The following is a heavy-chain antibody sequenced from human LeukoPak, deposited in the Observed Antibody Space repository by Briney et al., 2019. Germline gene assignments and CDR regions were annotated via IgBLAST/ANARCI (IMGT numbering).Heavy chain of an antibody. CDR3: TRDNDNRAYDY. Sequence: GGSLRLSCAASGFTFSRYAMNWVRQAPGKGLEWVSAISTSGTRKYYADSVKGRFTISRDNSKNTLHLQIDSLRAEDTATYYSTRDNDNRAYDYWGQGTLVTVSS. D-gene: IGHD1-1*01. CDR1: GFTFSRYA. J-gene: IGHJ4*02. CDR2: ISTSGTRK. V-gene: IGHV3-23*01.